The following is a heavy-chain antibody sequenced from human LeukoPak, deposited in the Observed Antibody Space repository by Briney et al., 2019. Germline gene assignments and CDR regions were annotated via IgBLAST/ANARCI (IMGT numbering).Heavy chain of an antibody. CDR1: GFTLSSSW. V-gene: IGHV3-7*02. D-gene: IGHD3-3*01. J-gene: IGHJ5*02. CDR2: IKQDGSEI. CDR3: VRGVGVSRFNYFDP. Sequence: SGGSLRLSCAASGFTLSSSWMTWVRQAPGKGLAWVANIKQDGSEIFYVDSVKGRFTISRDNSKNTLYLQMNSLRDDDTAVYYCVRGVGVSRFNYFDPWGQGTLVTVSS.